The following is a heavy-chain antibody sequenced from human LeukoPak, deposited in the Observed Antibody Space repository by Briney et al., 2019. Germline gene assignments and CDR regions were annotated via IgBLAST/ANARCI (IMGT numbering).Heavy chain of an antibody. CDR2: IYYSGST. CDR1: GGSISGYY. Sequence: SETVSHTCTVSGGSISGYYWSWIRQPPGKGPEWIGYIYYSGSTNYNPSLKSRVTISVDTSKNQFSLKVNSVTAADTAVYYCARLASSGWSHCDYWGLGTLCNVSS. V-gene: IGHV4-59*08. CDR3: ARLASSGWSHCDY. D-gene: IGHD6-19*01. J-gene: IGHJ4*03.